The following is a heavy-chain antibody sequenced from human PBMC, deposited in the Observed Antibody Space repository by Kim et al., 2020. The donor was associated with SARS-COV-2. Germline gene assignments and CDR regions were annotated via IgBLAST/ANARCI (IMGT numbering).Heavy chain of an antibody. D-gene: IGHD1-20*01. CDR1: GGSFSGYY. V-gene: IGHV4-34*01. CDR2: INHSGST. CDR3: ARGKITGITKRAGWFDP. J-gene: IGHJ5*02. Sequence: SETLSLTCAVYGGSFSGYYWSWIRQPPGKGLEWIGEINHSGSTNYNPSLKSRVTISVDTSKNQFSLKLSSVTAADTAVYYCARGKITGITKRAGWFDPWG.